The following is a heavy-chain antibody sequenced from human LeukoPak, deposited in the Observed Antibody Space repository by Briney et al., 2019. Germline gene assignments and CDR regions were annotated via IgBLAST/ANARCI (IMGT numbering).Heavy chain of an antibody. D-gene: IGHD6-13*01. CDR1: GFTFTDYY. CDR3: ASGLVAAAGTGY. Sequence: ASMKVSCKASGFTFTDYYIHWLRQAPGQGLEWMGWINPNSGGTNYAQKFQGRVTMTRDTSISTAYMELSRLRSDDTAVYYCASGLVAAAGTGYWGQGTLVTVSS. V-gene: IGHV1-2*02. CDR2: INPNSGGT. J-gene: IGHJ4*02.